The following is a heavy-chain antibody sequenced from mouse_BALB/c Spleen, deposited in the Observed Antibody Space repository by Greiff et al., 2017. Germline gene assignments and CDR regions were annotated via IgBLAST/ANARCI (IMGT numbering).Heavy chain of an antibody. CDR2: IFPGSGNT. D-gene: IGHD1-1*01. J-gene: IGHJ2*01. Sequence: QVQLQQSGAELVRPGALVKLSCKASGFNIKDYYIHWVKQRPGQGLEWIGWIFPGSGNTKYNEKFKGKATLTADTSSSTAYMQLSSLTSEDSAVYFCAKMYYGSSYDYFDYWGQGTTLTVSS. V-gene: IGHV1S19*01. CDR3: AKMYYGSSYDYFDY. CDR1: GFNIKDYY.